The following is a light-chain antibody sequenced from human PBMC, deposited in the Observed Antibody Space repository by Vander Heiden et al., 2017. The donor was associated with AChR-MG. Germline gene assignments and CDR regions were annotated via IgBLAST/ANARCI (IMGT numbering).Light chain of an antibody. V-gene: IGKV2-30*02. Sequence: DVVMTQSPLSLPVTLGQPASISCRSSQSLVHSDGNTYLNWFQQRPGQSPRRLIYKVSNRDSGVPDRFSGSGSGTDFTLKISRVEAEDVGVYYCMQVTYWPTWTFGQGTKVEIK. CDR3: MQVTYWPTWT. CDR1: QSLVHSDGNTY. CDR2: KVS. J-gene: IGKJ1*01.